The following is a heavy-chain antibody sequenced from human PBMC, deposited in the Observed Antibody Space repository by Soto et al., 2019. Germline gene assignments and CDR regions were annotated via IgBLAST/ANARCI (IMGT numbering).Heavy chain of an antibody. J-gene: IGHJ4*02. CDR2: VYCSGTT. CDR1: GSNFRSSNW. CDR3: AKTTAVPNTLRSRYFFDY. V-gene: IGHV4-61*01. D-gene: IGHD4-17*01. Sequence: SGTMSLTCAVSGSNFRSSNWWSWIRQLPGKRLEWIGYVYCSGTTNYKPSLKSRVTISVDLSKNQFSLRLSSVTTADTAIYYCAKTTAVPNTLRSRYFFDYWGQGTLVTVSS.